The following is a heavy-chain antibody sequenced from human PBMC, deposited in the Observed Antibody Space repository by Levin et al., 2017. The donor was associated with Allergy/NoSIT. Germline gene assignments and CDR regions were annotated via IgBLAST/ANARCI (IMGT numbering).Heavy chain of an antibody. Sequence: AASVKVSCAASGFTVSSNYMSWVRQAPGKGLEWVSVIYSGGSTYYADSVKGRFTISRDNSKNTLYLQMNSLRAEDTAVYYCAREGYYGDYPAVDYWGQGTLVTVSS. V-gene: IGHV3-53*01. CDR2: IYSGGST. CDR1: GFTVSSNY. CDR3: AREGYYGDYPAVDY. J-gene: IGHJ4*02. D-gene: IGHD4-17*01.